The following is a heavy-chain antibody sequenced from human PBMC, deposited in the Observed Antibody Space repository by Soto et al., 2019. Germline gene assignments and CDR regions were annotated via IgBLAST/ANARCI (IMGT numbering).Heavy chain of an antibody. J-gene: IGHJ4*02. CDR1: GFTFSSYG. V-gene: IGHV3-33*01. CDR3: ASLCGGDCYAVSL. CDR2: IWYDGSNK. Sequence: QVQLVESGGGVVQPGRSLRLSCAASGFTFSSYGMHWVRQAPGKGLEWVAVIWYDGSNKYYADSVKGRFTISRDNSKNPLYLQMNSLRAEDTAVYYCASLCGGDCYAVSLWGQGTLVTVSS. D-gene: IGHD2-21*01.